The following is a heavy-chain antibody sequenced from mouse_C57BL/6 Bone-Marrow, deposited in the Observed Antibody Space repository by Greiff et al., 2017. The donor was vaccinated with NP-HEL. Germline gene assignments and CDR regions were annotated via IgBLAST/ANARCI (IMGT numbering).Heavy chain of an antibody. CDR2: IRSKSNNYAT. CDR3: VRHGRRGLAY. CDR1: GFSFNTYA. J-gene: IGHJ3*01. V-gene: IGHV10-1*01. Sequence: EAGGGLVQPKGSLKLSCAASGFSFNTYAMNWVRQAPGKGLEWVARIRSKSNNYATYYADSVKDRFTISRDDSESMLYLQMNNLKTEDTAMYYCVRHGRRGLAYWGQGTLVTVSA.